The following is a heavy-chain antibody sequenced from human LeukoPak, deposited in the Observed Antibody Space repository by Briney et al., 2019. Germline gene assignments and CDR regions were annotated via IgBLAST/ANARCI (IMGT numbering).Heavy chain of an antibody. J-gene: IGHJ4*02. V-gene: IGHV4-34*01. CDR1: GGSFSGYY. Sequence: SETLSLTCAVYGGSFSGYYWSWIRQPPGKGLEWIGEINHSGSTNYNPSLKSRVTISVDTSKNQFSLKLSSVTAADTAVYYCARGGRLWGSSATQYYFDYWGQGTLVTVSS. D-gene: IGHD6-19*01. CDR2: INHSGST. CDR3: ARGGRLWGSSATQYYFDY.